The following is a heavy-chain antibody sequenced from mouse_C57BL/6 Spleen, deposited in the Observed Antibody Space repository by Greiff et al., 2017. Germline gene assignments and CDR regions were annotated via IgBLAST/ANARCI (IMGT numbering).Heavy chain of an antibody. CDR3: ARSYSNYKWFAY. D-gene: IGHD2-5*01. Sequence: QVQLQQPGAELVKPGASVKLSNCKASGYTFTSYWMQWVKQRPGQGLEWIGEIDPSDSYTNYNQKFKGKATLTVDTSSSTAYMQLSSLTSEDSAVYYCARSYSNYKWFAYWGQGTLVTVSA. CDR1: GYTFTSYW. J-gene: IGHJ3*01. V-gene: IGHV1-50*01. CDR2: IDPSDSYT.